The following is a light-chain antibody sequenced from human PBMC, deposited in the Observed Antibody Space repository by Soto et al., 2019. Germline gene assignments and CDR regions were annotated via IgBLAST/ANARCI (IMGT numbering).Light chain of an antibody. CDR2: EAS. CDR1: QSISSW. J-gene: IGKJ2*02. V-gene: IGKV1-5*03. Sequence: DMPMTQSPSTLSASVGDRVTITCRASQSISSWLAWYQQKPGKAPNLLIYEASSLESGVPSRFSGSGSGTEFTLTISSLQPDDSATYYCQQYSTYPCIFGQGTKLEIK. CDR3: QQYSTYPCI.